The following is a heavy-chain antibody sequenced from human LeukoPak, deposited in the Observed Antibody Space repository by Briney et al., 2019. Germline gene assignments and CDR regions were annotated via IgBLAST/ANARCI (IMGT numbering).Heavy chain of an antibody. D-gene: IGHD6-19*01. CDR2: INAGNGNT. J-gene: IGHJ4*02. V-gene: IGHV1-3*01. Sequence: ASVKVSCKASGYTFTSYAMHWVRQAPGQRLEWMGWINAGNGNTKYSQKFQGRVTITRDTSASTAYMELSSLRSEDTAVYYCAMVYSSGWSAFDYWGQGTLVTVSS. CDR1: GYTFTSYA. CDR3: AMVYSSGWSAFDY.